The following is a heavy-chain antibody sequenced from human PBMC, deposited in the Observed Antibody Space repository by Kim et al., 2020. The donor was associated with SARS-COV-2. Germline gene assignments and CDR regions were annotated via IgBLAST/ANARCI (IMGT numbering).Heavy chain of an antibody. CDR3: SRALGSGSYSFY. V-gene: IGHV4-38-2*02. CDR2: ISHTGST. CDR1: GFSISSGHY. D-gene: IGHD3-10*01. J-gene: IGHJ4*02. Sequence: SETLSLTCSVSGFSISSGHYWGWIRQPPGKGLEWIGSISHTGSTYYNPSLKSRVTITVDTSKNQFSLKLSSVTAADTAVDYYSRALGSGSYSFYWGQVTL.